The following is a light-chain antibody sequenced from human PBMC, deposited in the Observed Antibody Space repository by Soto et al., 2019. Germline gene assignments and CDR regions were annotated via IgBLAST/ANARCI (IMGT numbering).Light chain of an antibody. J-gene: IGKJ4*01. CDR1: QSVSSSY. Sequence: EIVLTQSPGTLSLSPGERATLSCRASQSVSSSYLAWYQQKPGQAPRLLIYGASSRATGIPDRFSGGGSGTDFTLTISRLEPEDFAVYYCRQYGSSPPLTFGGGTKVDIK. CDR3: RQYGSSPPLT. CDR2: GAS. V-gene: IGKV3-20*01.